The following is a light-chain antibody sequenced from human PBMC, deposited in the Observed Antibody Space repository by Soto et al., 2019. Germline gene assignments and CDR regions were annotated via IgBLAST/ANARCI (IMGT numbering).Light chain of an antibody. J-gene: IGLJ2*01. CDR2: QDS. CDR1: KLGDKY. V-gene: IGLV3-1*01. CDR3: QAWDSSTPVV. Sequence: SYELTQRPSVSVSPGQTASITCSGDKLGDKYACWYQQKPGQSPVLVIYQDSKRPSGIPERFSGSKSGNTATLTISGTQAMDEADYYCQAWDSSTPVVFGGGTKVTVL.